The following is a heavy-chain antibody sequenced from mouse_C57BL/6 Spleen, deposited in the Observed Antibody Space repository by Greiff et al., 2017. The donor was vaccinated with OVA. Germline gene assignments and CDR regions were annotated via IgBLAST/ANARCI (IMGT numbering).Heavy chain of an antibody. D-gene: IGHD2-1*01. CDR2: IYPGDGDT. CDR3: AKTTTGYFDV. Sequence: QVQLQQSGPELVKPGASVKISCKASGYAFSSSWMNWVKQRPGTGLEWIGRIYPGDGDTNYNGKFKGKATLTADKSSSTAYMQLSSLTSEDSAVYFCAKTTTGYFDVWGTGTTVTVSS. CDR1: GYAFSSSW. V-gene: IGHV1-82*01. J-gene: IGHJ1*03.